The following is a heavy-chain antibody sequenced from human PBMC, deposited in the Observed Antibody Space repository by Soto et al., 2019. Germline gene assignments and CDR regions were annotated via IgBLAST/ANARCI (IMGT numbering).Heavy chain of an antibody. CDR2: ISAYNGNT. CDR1: GYTFTSYG. D-gene: IGHD1-1*01. Sequence: GASVKVSCKASGYTFTSYGISWVRQAPGQGLEWMGWISAYNGNTNYAQKIQGRVTMTTDTSTRTAYMKLRSLRSEYTAVYYCARVGGNWNDDYFDYWGQGTLVTVPQ. J-gene: IGHJ4*02. V-gene: IGHV1-18*01. CDR3: ARVGGNWNDDYFDY.